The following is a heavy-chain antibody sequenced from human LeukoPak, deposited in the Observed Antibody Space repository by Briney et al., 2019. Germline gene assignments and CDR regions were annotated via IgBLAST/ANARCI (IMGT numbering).Heavy chain of an antibody. CDR1: GFTFSRYD. D-gene: IGHD3-22*01. Sequence: GGSLRLSCTASGFTFSRYDMHWVRQVTGKGLEWVSAISTAGDTYYPGSVKGRFTVSRENAKNSLYLQMNSLSAGDTAVYYCARDISGGYDGLDVWGQGTTVTVSS. CDR3: ARDISGGYDGLDV. V-gene: IGHV3-13*01. J-gene: IGHJ6*02. CDR2: ISTAGDT.